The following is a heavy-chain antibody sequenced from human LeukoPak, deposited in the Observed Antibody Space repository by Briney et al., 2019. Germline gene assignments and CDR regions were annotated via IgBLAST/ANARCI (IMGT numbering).Heavy chain of an antibody. D-gene: IGHD2/OR15-2a*01. CDR2: ISSSSSYI. V-gene: IGHV3-21*01. J-gene: IGHJ4*02. CDR3: ATPVLKGGSV. Sequence: GGSLRLSCAASGFTFSSYSMNWVRQAPGKGLEWVSSISSSSSYIYYADSVKGRFTISRANAKNSLYLQMNSLRAEDTAVYYCATPVLKGGSVWGQGTLVTVSS. CDR1: GFTFSSYS.